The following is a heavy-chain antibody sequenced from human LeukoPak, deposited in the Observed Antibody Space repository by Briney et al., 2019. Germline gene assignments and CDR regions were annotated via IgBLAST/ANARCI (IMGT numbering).Heavy chain of an antibody. V-gene: IGHV4-4*07. CDR1: GGSISSYY. D-gene: IGHD4-11*01. Sequence: SETLSLTCTVSGGSISSYYWSWIRQPAGKGLEWIGRLYTSGSTNYNPSLKSRVTISVDTSKNQSSLKLSSVTAADTAVYYCARLQRRTRECWFDPWGQGTLVTVSS. J-gene: IGHJ5*02. CDR2: LYTSGST. CDR3: ARLQRRTRECWFDP.